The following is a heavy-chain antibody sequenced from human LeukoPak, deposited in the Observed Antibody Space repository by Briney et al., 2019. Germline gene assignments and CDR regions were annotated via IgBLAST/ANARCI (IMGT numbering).Heavy chain of an antibody. CDR3: AREAYDFWSGFSGGMDV. CDR2: IYYSGST. Sequence: SETLSLTCTVSGGSISSSSYYWGWIRQPPGKGLEWIGSIYYSGSTYYNPSLKSRVTMSVDTSKNQFSLKLSSVTAADTAVYYCAREAYDFWSGFSGGMDVWGQGTTVTVSS. J-gene: IGHJ6*02. D-gene: IGHD3-3*01. CDR1: GGSISSSSYY. V-gene: IGHV4-39*07.